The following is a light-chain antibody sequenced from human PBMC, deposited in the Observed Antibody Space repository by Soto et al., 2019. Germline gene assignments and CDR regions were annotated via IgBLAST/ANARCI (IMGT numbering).Light chain of an antibody. CDR1: TSNIGSNT. J-gene: IGLJ2*01. Sequence: QSVLTQPPSASGTPGQRVTISCSGSTSNIGSNTVNWYQHLPGTAPKLLIYRNNQRPSGVPDRFSGSKSGTAASLAISGRHSEDDADYYCAAWDDSLNGPVFGGGTKVTVL. V-gene: IGLV1-44*01. CDR2: RNN. CDR3: AAWDDSLNGPV.